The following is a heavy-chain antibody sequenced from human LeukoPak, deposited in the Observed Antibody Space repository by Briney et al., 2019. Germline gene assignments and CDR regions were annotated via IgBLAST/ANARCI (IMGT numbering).Heavy chain of an antibody. D-gene: IGHD2/OR15-2a*01. CDR3: AKEIAFYDY. V-gene: IGHV3-64D*06. CDR2: ISTNGGNT. CDR1: GFTFSNYP. Sequence: PGGSLRLSCSASGFTFSNYPMHWLRQAPGKGLEFVSAISTNGGNTYYADSVKGRFTISRDNSKNMLYLQMSSLRAEDTALYYCAKEIAFYDYWGQGTLVTVSS. J-gene: IGHJ4*02.